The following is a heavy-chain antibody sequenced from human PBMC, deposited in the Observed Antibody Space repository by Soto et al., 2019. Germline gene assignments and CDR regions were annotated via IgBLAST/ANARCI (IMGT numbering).Heavy chain of an antibody. Sequence: ETLSLTCSVSGDSVSTDRYFWTWIQQPPGNGLVWIAYSSYTGDTNSTPSLTSRVTISLDTSRNQFSLSLTSVTAADTAVYFCARIVVGATVDLWGQGSLVTVSS. D-gene: IGHD1-26*01. CDR2: SSYTGDT. J-gene: IGHJ5*02. V-gene: IGHV4-61*01. CDR3: ARIVVGATVDL. CDR1: GDSVSTDRYF.